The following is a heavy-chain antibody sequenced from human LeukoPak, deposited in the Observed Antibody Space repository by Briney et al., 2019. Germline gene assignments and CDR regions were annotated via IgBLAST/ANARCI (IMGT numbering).Heavy chain of an antibody. V-gene: IGHV3-33*01. D-gene: IGHD6-13*01. CDR2: IWYDGSNK. CDR3: ARDRSSSSWFLDY. J-gene: IGHJ4*02. CDR1: GFTFSSYG. Sequence: GGSLRLSCAASGFTFSSYGMHWVRQAPGKGLEWVAVIWYDGSNKYYADSVKGRFTISRDNSKNTLYLQMNSLRAEDTAVYYCARDRSSSSWFLDYWGQGTLVTVSS.